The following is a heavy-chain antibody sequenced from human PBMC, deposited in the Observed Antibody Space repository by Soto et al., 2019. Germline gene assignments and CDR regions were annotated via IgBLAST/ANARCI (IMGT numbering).Heavy chain of an antibody. CDR1: GGTFSSYA. Sequence: ASVKVSCKASGGTFSSYAISWVRQAPGQGLEWMGGIIPIFGTANYAQKFQGRVTITADESTSTAYMELSSLRSEDTAVYYCAREGGDEQQLTVNDYYYGMDVWGQGTTVTVSS. J-gene: IGHJ6*02. V-gene: IGHV1-69*13. CDR3: AREGGDEQQLTVNDYYYGMDV. D-gene: IGHD6-13*01. CDR2: IIPIFGTA.